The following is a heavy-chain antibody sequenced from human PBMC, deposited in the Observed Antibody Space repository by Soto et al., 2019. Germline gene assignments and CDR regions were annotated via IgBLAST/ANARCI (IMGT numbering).Heavy chain of an antibody. CDR3: ARQPGGYYYGSGSRYRLYYFDY. CDR2: IYYSGST. CDR1: GGSISSSSYY. Sequence: QLQLQESGPGLVKPSETLSLTCTVSGGSISSSSYYWGWIRQPPGKGLEWIGSIYYSGSTYYNPSLKSRVTISVDTSKNQFSLKLSSVTAADTAVYYCARQPGGYYYGSGSRYRLYYFDYWGQGTLVTVSS. V-gene: IGHV4-39*01. J-gene: IGHJ4*02. D-gene: IGHD3-10*01.